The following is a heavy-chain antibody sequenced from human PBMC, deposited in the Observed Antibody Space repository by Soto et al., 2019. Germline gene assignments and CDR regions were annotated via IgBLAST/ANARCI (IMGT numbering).Heavy chain of an antibody. CDR3: ARGQYYFDY. Sequence: GGSLRLSCAASGFTFSSYAMHWVRQAPGKGLEWVAVISYDGSNKYYADSVKGRFTISRDNSKNTLYLQMNSLRAEDTAVYYCARGQYYFDYWGQGTLVTVSS. J-gene: IGHJ4*02. CDR2: ISYDGSNK. D-gene: IGHD3-10*01. CDR1: GFTFSSYA. V-gene: IGHV3-30-3*01.